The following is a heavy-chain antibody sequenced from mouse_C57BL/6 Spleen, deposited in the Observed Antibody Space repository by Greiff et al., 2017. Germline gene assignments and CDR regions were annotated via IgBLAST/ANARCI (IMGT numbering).Heavy chain of an antibody. D-gene: IGHD1-1*01. CDR3: TTVVAPGYYAMDY. Sequence: EVQLQQSGTVLARPGASVKMSCKTSGYTFTSYWMHWVKQRPGQGLEWIGAIYPGNSDTSYNQKFKGKAKLTAVTSASTAYMELSSLTNEDSAVYYCTTVVAPGYYAMDYWGQGTSVTVSS. CDR2: IYPGNSDT. CDR1: GYTFTSYW. V-gene: IGHV1-5*01. J-gene: IGHJ4*01.